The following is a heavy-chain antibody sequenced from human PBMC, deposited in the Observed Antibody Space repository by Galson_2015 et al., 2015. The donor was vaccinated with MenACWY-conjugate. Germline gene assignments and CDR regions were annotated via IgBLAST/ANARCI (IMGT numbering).Heavy chain of an antibody. CDR1: GGSINSYY. CDR3: ARDVSLYWYFDL. CDR2: IYYSGNM. V-gene: IGHV4-59*01. J-gene: IGHJ2*01. Sequence: ETLSLTCTVSGGSINSYYWNWIRQSPGKGLEWIGYIYYSGNMNYNPSLKSRVTISVDTSKNQFSLKLSSVTAADTAIYYCARDVSLYWYFDLWGRGTLVTVSS.